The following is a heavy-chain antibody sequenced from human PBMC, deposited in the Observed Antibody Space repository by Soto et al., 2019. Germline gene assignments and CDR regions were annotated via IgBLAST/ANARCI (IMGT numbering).Heavy chain of an antibody. J-gene: IGHJ3*02. CDR3: ASTDDTYDAFDI. Sequence: ASVKVSCKASGYTFTSYGISWVRQAPGQGHEWMGWISAYNGNTNYAQKLQGRVTMTTDTSTSTAYMELRSLRSDDTAVYYCASTDDTYDAFDIWGQGTMVTVSS. V-gene: IGHV1-18*01. CDR1: GYTFTSYG. D-gene: IGHD3-22*01. CDR2: ISAYNGNT.